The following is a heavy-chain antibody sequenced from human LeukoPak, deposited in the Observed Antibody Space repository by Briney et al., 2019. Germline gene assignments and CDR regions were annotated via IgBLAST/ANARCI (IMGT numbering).Heavy chain of an antibody. Sequence: SETLSLTCTVSGGSISSYYWSWIRQPPGKGLEWIGYIYNSGITNYNPSLKSRVTISVDTSKNQFSLQLNSVTPEDTAVYYCARSHWNYDNWFGPWGQGTLVTVSS. CDR1: GGSISSYY. D-gene: IGHD1-7*01. V-gene: IGHV4-59*12. CDR3: ARSHWNYDNWFGP. J-gene: IGHJ5*02. CDR2: IYNSGIT.